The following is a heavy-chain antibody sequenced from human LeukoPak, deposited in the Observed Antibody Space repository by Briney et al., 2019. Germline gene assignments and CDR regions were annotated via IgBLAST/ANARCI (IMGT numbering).Heavy chain of an antibody. Sequence: SETLSLTCTVSGGSISSGGYYWSWIRQPPGKGLEWIGYIYHSGSTYYNPSLKSRVTISVDRSKNQFSLKLSSVTAADTAVYYCAREGDYFDYWGQGTLVTVSS. CDR1: GGSISSGGYY. V-gene: IGHV4-30-2*01. CDR3: AREGDYFDY. J-gene: IGHJ4*02. CDR2: IYHSGST.